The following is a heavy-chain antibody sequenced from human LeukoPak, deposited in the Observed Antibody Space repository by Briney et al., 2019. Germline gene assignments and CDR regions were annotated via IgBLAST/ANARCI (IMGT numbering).Heavy chain of an antibody. CDR3: ARALAVAGSVGGLVD. D-gene: IGHD6-19*01. V-gene: IGHV3-74*01. J-gene: IGHJ4*02. Sequence: GGSLRLSCAASGFTFSSYWMHWVRQAPGKGLMWLSRINSDESSTSYADSVKGRFTISRDNAQNTLYLQMNSLRAEDTAVYYCARALAVAGSVGGLVDWGQGTLVTVSS. CDR1: GFTFSSYW. CDR2: INSDESST.